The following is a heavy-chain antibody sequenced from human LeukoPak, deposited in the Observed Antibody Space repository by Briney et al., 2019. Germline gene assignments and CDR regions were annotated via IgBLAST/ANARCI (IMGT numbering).Heavy chain of an antibody. Sequence: PGGSLRLSCAASRFTLSSYWMHWVRQAPGKGLEWVSVIYSGGSTYYADSVKGRFTISRDNSKNTLYLQMNSLRAEDTAVYYCARVTRNDAFDIWGQGTMVTVSS. V-gene: IGHV3-66*01. J-gene: IGHJ3*02. CDR1: RFTLSSYW. D-gene: IGHD1-14*01. CDR3: ARVTRNDAFDI. CDR2: IYSGGST.